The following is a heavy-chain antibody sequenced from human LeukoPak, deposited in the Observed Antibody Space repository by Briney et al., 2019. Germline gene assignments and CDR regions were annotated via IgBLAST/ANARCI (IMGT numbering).Heavy chain of an antibody. CDR3: ARVRWFGDRWFDP. J-gene: IGHJ5*02. CDR2: INHSGST. Sequence: SETLSLTCAVYGWSFSGYYWSWLRQPPGKGLEWIGEINHSGSTNYNPSLKSRVTISVDTSKNQFSLKLSSVTAADTAVYYCARVRWFGDRWFDPWGQGTLVTVSS. V-gene: IGHV4-34*01. D-gene: IGHD3-10*01. CDR1: GWSFSGYY.